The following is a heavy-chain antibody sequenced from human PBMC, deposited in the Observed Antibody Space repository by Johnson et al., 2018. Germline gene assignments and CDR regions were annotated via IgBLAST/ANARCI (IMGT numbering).Heavy chain of an antibody. D-gene: IGHD2-15*01. CDR3: ARDDVVVVAATHYYYGMDV. CDR1: GFTFSSYS. J-gene: IGHJ6*02. CDR2: ISSSSSYI. V-gene: IGHV3-21*01. Sequence: VQLVESGGGLVKPGGSLRLSCAASGFTFSSYSMNWVRQAPGKGLEWVSSISSSSSYIYYADSVKGRFTISRDNAKNSLKLQMNSLRAGDTAVYYCARDDVVVVAATHYYYGMDVWGQGTTVTVSS.